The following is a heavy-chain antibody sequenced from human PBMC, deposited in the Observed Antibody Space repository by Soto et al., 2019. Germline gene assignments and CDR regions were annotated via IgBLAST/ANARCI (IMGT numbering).Heavy chain of an antibody. CDR1: GFTFSSYA. Sequence: AGGSLRLSCAASGFTFSSYAMHWVRQAPGKGLEWVAVISYDGSNKYYADSVKGRFTISRDNSKNTLYLQMNSLRAEDTAVYYCARGITMVRGVFDYWGQGTLVTVSS. D-gene: IGHD3-10*01. V-gene: IGHV3-30-3*01. J-gene: IGHJ4*02. CDR3: ARGITMVRGVFDY. CDR2: ISYDGSNK.